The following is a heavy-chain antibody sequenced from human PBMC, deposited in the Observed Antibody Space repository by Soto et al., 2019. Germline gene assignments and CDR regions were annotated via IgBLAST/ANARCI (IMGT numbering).Heavy chain of an antibody. J-gene: IGHJ6*02. CDR1: GYTFTGYY. V-gene: IGHV1-2*04. CDR3: AREGKGPNYYDSTGYYYGYGMDV. D-gene: IGHD3-22*01. Sequence: RASVKVSCKASGYTFTGYYMHWVRQAPGQGLEWMGWINPNSGGTNYAQKFQDWVTMTRDTSISTAYMELSRLRSDDTAVYYCAREGKGPNYYDSTGYYYGYGMDVWGQGTTVTVSS. CDR2: INPNSGGT.